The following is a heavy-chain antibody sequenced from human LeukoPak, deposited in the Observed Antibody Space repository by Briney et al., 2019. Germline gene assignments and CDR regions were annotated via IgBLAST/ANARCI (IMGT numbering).Heavy chain of an antibody. V-gene: IGHV3-11*06. J-gene: IGHJ4*02. CDR3: ARDRHNDITMVRDYYLDY. CDR2: ISSISSYT. Sequence: GGSLRLSCAASGFTFSDYYMSWIRQAPGKGLEWVSYISSISSYTNYADSVKDRFTISRDNAKNSLYLQMNSLRAEDTAVYYCARDRHNDITMVRDYYLDYWGQGTLVTVSS. CDR1: GFTFSDYY. D-gene: IGHD3-10*01.